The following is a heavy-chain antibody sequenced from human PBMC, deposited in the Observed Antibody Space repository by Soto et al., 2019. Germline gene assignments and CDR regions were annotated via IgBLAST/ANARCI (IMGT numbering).Heavy chain of an antibody. J-gene: IGHJ4*02. CDR1: GGSFSGYY. Sequence: SETLSLTCAVYGGSFSGYYWSWIRQPPGKGLEWIGEINHSGSTNYNPSLKSRVTISVDTSKNQFSLKLSSVTAADTAVYYCARVAHDYLDYWGQGTLVTVSS. V-gene: IGHV4-34*01. CDR2: INHSGST. D-gene: IGHD3-3*01. CDR3: ARVAHDYLDY.